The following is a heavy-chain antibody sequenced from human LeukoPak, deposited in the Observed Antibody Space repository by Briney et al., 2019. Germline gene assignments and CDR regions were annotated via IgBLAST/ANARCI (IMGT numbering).Heavy chain of an antibody. CDR2: IYPNIGDT. CDR3: ARSGSDDFDV. Sequence: ASVKVSCKASGYTFTSYYMRWVRQAPGQGLEWMGWIYPNIGDTKYAQKFQGRVTVTRDTSISTACMEVSRLTSDDTAVYYCARSGSDDFDVWGQGTMATVSS. J-gene: IGHJ3*01. D-gene: IGHD1-26*01. V-gene: IGHV1-2*02. CDR1: GYTFTSYY.